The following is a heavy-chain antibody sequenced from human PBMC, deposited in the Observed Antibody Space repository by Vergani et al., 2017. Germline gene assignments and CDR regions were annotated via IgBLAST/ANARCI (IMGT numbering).Heavy chain of an antibody. Sequence: DVHLAESGGGFFQPGGSLRLSCSASGFSFNSYWMHWVRQVPGKGLLWVSRIKSDGSITAYADSVKGRFTISRDNAQNTLYLQMNSLKAEDRATYYCAREERSNTSPFVGDWGQGTLVTV. CDR1: GFSFNSYW. D-gene: IGHD2/OR15-2a*01. V-gene: IGHV3-74*03. CDR2: IKSDGSIT. CDR3: AREERSNTSPFVGD. J-gene: IGHJ4*02.